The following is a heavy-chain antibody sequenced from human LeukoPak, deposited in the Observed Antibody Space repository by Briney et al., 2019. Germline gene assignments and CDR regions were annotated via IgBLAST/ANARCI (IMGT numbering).Heavy chain of an antibody. Sequence: SETLSLTCAVSGGSISSGGYSWSWIRQPPGKGLEWIGYIYHSGSTYYNPSLKSRVTISVDRSKNQFSLKLSSVTAADTAVYYCARALGIVGYYFDYWGQGTLVTVSS. CDR3: ARALGIVGYYFDY. V-gene: IGHV4-30-2*01. CDR1: GGSISSGGYS. CDR2: IYHSGST. D-gene: IGHD3-16*01. J-gene: IGHJ4*02.